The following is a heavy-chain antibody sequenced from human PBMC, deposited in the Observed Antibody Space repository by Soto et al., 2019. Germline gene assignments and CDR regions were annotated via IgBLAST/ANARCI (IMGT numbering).Heavy chain of an antibody. CDR3: ARDGEYYYDSSGYKPYYYYYGMDV. CDR2: ISAYNGNT. Sequence: QVQLVQSGAEVKKPGASVKVSCKASGYTFTSYGISWVRQAPGQGLEWMGWISAYNGNTNYAQKLQGRVTMTTDTATSTAYMELRILRSDDTAVYYCARDGEYYYDSSGYKPYYYYYGMDVWGQGTTVTVSS. CDR1: GYTFTSYG. D-gene: IGHD3-22*01. J-gene: IGHJ6*02. V-gene: IGHV1-18*01.